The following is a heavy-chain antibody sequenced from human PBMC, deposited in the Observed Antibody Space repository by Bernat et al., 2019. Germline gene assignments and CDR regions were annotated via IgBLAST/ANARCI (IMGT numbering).Heavy chain of an antibody. Sequence: EMQLVQSGGGLVQPGGSLRLACAGSEFTFSGHFIDWVRQAPGKGLEWIGRTRDTPQYAASVKGRFSMSRDDPKNLLYLQMNSVKSEDTAVYYCLGWYYGMNVWGQGTTVTVS. D-gene: IGHD6-19*01. J-gene: IGHJ6*02. CDR2: TRDTP. CDR3: LGWYYGMNV. V-gene: IGHV3-72*01. CDR1: EFTFSGHF.